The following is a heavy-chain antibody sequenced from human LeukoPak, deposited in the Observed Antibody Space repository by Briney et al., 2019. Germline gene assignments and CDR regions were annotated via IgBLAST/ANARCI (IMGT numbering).Heavy chain of an antibody. V-gene: IGHV1-8*01. CDR3: ARDKMSIAGGY. CDR1: GYTFTSYD. Sequence: ASVKVSCKASGYTFTSYDINWVRQATGQGLEWMGWMNPNSGNTGYAQKFQGRVTMTRDTSISTAYMELSRLRSDDTAVYYCARDKMSIAGGYWGQGTLVTVSS. CDR2: MNPNSGNT. J-gene: IGHJ4*02. D-gene: IGHD6-6*01.